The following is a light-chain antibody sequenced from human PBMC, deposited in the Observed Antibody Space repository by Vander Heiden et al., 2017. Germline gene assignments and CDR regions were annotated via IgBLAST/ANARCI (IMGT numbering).Light chain of an antibody. J-gene: IGLJ3*02. CDR1: SSNIGSRT. CDR3: SAWDNSLNAWV. Sequence: QSVLTHPPSASGTPGHRATSACSGSSSNIGSRTVNWYQHLPGTAPKLLIYSNNQRPSGVPDRISASESGTSASLAVSGLQSEDEADYYCSAWDNSLNAWVFGGGTKLTVL. CDR2: SNN. V-gene: IGLV1-44*01.